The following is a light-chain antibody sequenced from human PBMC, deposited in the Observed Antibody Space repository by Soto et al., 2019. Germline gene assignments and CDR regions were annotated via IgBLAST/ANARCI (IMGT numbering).Light chain of an antibody. V-gene: IGLV2-14*01. J-gene: IGLJ1*01. CDR1: SSDVGRYNY. Sequence: QSVLTQPASVSGSPGQSITISCTGTSSDVGRYNYVSWYQQHPGKAPKLMIYEVSNRPSRVSDRFSGSKSGNTASLTISGLQGEDEADYYCSSYTTSSALVFGTGTKVTVL. CDR2: EVS. CDR3: SSYTTSSALV.